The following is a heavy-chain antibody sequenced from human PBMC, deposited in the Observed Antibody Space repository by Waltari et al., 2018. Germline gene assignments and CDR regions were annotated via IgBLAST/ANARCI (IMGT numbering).Heavy chain of an antibody. CDR1: GGYFSGYY. CDR3: ARARPYYYGSGSLCDY. J-gene: IGHJ4*02. D-gene: IGHD3-10*01. Sequence: QVQLQQWGAGLLKPSETLSLTCAVYGGYFSGYYWSWIRQPPGKGLEWIGEINHSGSTNYNPSLKSRVTISVDTSKNQFSLKLSSVTAADTAVYYCARARPYYYGSGSLCDYWGQGTLVTVSS. CDR2: INHSGST. V-gene: IGHV4-34*01.